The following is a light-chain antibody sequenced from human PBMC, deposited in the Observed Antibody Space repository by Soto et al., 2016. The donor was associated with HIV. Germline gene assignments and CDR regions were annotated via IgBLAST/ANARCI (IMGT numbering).Light chain of an antibody. CDR2: KDT. CDR3: YSAADNNSWV. CDR1: VLAKKI. V-gene: IGLV3-27*01. J-gene: IGLJ3*02. Sequence: SYELTQPSSVSLSPGQTARITCSGDVLAKKICSVVPAEARPGPCVGDYKDTERPSGIPERFSGSSSGTTVTLTISGAQVEDEADYYCYSAADNNSWVFGGGTKLTVL.